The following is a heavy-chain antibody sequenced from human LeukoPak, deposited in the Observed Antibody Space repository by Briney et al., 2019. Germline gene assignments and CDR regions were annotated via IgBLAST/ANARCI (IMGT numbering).Heavy chain of an antibody. CDR3: TTGITMVRGVIHLIDY. Sequence: PGGSLRLSCAASGFTFSNAWMSWVRQAPGKGLEWVGRIKSKTDGGTTDYAAPAKGRFTITRNDSKNTLYLQMNSLKTEDTAVYYCTTGITMVRGVIHLIDYWGQGTLVTVSS. V-gene: IGHV3-15*01. CDR1: GFTFSNAW. CDR2: IKSKTDGGTT. D-gene: IGHD3-10*01. J-gene: IGHJ4*02.